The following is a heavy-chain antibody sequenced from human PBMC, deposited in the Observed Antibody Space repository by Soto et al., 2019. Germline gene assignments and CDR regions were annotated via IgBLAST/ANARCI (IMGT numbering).Heavy chain of an antibody. Sequence: GGSMRLSCSASGFTFSSYAMHWVRQAPGKGLEYVSAISSNGGTTYYADSVKGRFTISRDNSKNTLYLQLSSLRAEDAAVYYCVQDVEYYGGSGYTYDAFDIWGQGTMVTVSS. J-gene: IGHJ3*02. D-gene: IGHD3-22*01. CDR3: VQDVEYYGGSGYTYDAFDI. CDR2: ISSNGGTT. CDR1: GFTFSSYA. V-gene: IGHV3-64D*06.